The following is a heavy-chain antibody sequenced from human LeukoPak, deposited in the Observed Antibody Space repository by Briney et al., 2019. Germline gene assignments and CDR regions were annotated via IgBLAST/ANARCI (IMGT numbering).Heavy chain of an antibody. Sequence: GGSLRLSCAASRFIFSSYGMHWVRQAPGKGLEWVAVISYDESNKYYAESVKGRFTISRDNYKNTPYLQMNSLRAEDTAVYYCVKDRGSGSYPSPLFDNWGQGTLVTVSS. CDR2: ISYDESNK. V-gene: IGHV3-30*18. CDR1: RFIFSSYG. CDR3: VKDRGSGSYPSPLFDN. J-gene: IGHJ4*02. D-gene: IGHD3-10*01.